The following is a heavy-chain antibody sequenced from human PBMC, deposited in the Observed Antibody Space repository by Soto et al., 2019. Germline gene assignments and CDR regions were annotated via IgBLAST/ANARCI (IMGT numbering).Heavy chain of an antibody. CDR1: GGSISSITYY. CDR3: ARCTPDLLQSNVWSGYYLSYFAY. CDR2: IHYGGST. Sequence: QLQLQESGPALVKPSETLSLTCTVSGGSISSITYYWGWIRQSPEKGLEWIGYIHYGGSTYSDPSLESRVTISLDTSKNQFSLRQTSVNASETGVYCCARCTPDLLQSNVWSGYYLSYFAYWGQGSLVTVSA. J-gene: IGHJ4*02. D-gene: IGHD3-3*01. V-gene: IGHV4-39*01.